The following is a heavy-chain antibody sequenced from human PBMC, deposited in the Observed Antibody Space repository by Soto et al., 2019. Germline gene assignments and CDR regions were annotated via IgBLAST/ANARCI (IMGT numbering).Heavy chain of an antibody. CDR2: ISYDGSNK. J-gene: IGHJ4*02. D-gene: IGHD2-21*01. V-gene: IGHV3-30-3*01. Sequence: QVQLVESGGGVVQPGRSLRLSCAASGFTFSSYAMHWVRQAPGKGLEWVAVISYDGSNKYYADSVKGRFTISRDNSKNTLYLQMNSLRAEDTAVYYCARDLDYLVRWCFDYWGQGTLVTVSS. CDR1: GFTFSSYA. CDR3: ARDLDYLVRWCFDY.